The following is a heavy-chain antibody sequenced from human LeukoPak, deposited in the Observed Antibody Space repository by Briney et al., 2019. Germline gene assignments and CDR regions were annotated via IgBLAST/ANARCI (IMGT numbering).Heavy chain of an antibody. J-gene: IGHJ5*02. D-gene: IGHD2-2*01. CDR3: AREEYQLLSFDP. V-gene: IGHV4-59*01. CDR2: IYYSGST. CDR1: GGPISSYY. Sequence: PSETLSHTCTVSGGPISSYYWSWIRQPPGKGLEWIGYIYYSGSTNYNPSLKSRVTISVDTSKNQFSLKLSSVTAADTAVYYCAREEYQLLSFDPWGQGTLVTVSS.